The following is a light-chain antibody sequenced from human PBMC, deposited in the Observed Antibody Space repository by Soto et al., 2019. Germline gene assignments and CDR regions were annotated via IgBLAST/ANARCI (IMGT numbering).Light chain of an antibody. CDR2: DVS. V-gene: IGLV2-14*03. J-gene: IGLJ1*01. CDR3: SSYSSTSTLD. CDR1: MGVECGENY. Sequence: SVGSPPSWESVCLSQSIIICKTETMGVECGENYVSWYQKHPGRAHKLMIYDVSNRLSGVSNRFSGSKSGNTASLTISGLQAEEEADYYCSSYSSTSTLDFGSGTKVTVL.